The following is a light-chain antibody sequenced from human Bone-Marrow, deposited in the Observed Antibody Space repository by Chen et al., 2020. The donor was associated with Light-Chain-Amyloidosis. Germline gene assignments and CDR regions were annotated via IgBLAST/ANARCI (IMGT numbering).Light chain of an antibody. CDR1: DLPTKY. V-gene: IGLV3-25*03. Sequence: SYELTQPPSVSVSPGQTARITCSGDDLPTKYAYWYQQKPGQAPVLVIHRDTERTSGISPRISASSSGTTAPLTISGVRAEDEADYHCQSADSSGTYEVIFGGGTKLTVL. J-gene: IGLJ2*01. CDR2: RDT. CDR3: QSADSSGTYEVI.